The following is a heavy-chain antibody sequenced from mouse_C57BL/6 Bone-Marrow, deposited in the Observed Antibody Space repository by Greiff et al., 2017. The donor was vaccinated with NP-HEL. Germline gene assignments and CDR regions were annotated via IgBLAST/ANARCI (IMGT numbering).Heavy chain of an antibody. CDR1: GYTFTSYW. J-gene: IGHJ4*01. CDR2: IYPGSGST. CDR3: ARGAYYGSSYAMDY. V-gene: IGHV1-55*01. D-gene: IGHD1-1*01. Sequence: QVHVKQPGAELVKPGASVKMSCKASGYTFTSYWITWVKQRPGQGLEWIGDIYPGSGSTNYNEKFKSKATLTVDTSSSTAYMQLSSLTSEDSAVYYCARGAYYGSSYAMDYWGQGTSVTVSS.